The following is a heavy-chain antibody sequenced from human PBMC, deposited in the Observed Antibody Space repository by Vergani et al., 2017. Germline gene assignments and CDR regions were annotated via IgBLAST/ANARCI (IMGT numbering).Heavy chain of an antibody. CDR2: IWDDGSKK. Sequence: QVQLVESGGGVVQPGTSLRLSCAASGFIFKNHGMQWVRQAPGKGLEWVALIWDDGSKKNYGDSMKGRFTISRDNSKDTLYLEMNSLRGEDSAVYYCAKALRHCSSTSCSNGAFDIWGQGTMVTVSS. CDR1: GFIFKNHG. J-gene: IGHJ3*02. D-gene: IGHD2-2*01. V-gene: IGHV3-33*06. CDR3: AKALRHCSSTSCSNGAFDI.